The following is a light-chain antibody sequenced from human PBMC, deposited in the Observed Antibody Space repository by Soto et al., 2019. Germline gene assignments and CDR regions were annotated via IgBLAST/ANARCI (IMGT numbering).Light chain of an antibody. CDR2: STS. V-gene: IGLV7-43*01. J-gene: IGLJ3*02. CDR1: TGAVTSGYY. CDR3: LLSYGGAFWV. Sequence: QTVVTQEPSLTVSPGGTVTLTCASSTGAVTSGYYPNWFQQKPGQAPRALIYSTSNRQSWTPARFSGSLLGGKAALTLSGVQPEDEAEYYCLLSYGGAFWVFGGGTQLTVL.